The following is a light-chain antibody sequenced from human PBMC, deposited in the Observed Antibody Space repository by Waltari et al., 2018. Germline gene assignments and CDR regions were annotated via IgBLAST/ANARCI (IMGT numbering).Light chain of an antibody. Sequence: QSALTQPASVSGSPGQSITISCTGTSSDVGGYNYGSWYQQHPGKAPKLMIYDVSNRPSGVSNRFYGSKSGNTASLTISGLQAEDEADYYCSSYTSSSTRVFGGGTKLTVL. CDR3: SSYTSSSTRV. CDR1: SSDVGGYNY. V-gene: IGLV2-14*03. CDR2: DVS. J-gene: IGLJ2*01.